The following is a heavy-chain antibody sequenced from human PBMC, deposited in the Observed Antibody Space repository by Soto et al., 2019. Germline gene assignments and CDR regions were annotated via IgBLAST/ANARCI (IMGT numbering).Heavy chain of an antibody. D-gene: IGHD1-26*01. CDR3: ATIVGANDY. CDR2: IYSSGSA. CDR1: RASIYTYS. V-gene: IGHV4-4*07. Sequence: PSETLSLTCTVSRASIYTYSWTWIRQPAGKGLQWIGHIYSSGSANYSPSLKSRVSMSVDSSKNQISLKLSSVTAADTAVYYCATIVGANDYWGQGTLLTVSS. J-gene: IGHJ4*02.